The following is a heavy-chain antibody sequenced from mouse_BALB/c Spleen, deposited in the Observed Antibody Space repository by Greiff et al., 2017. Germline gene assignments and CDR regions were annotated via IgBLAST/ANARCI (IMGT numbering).Heavy chain of an antibody. Sequence: EVHLVESGPGLVKPSQSLSLTCSVTGYSITSGYYWNWIRQFPGNKLEWMGYISYDGSNNYNPSLKNRISITRDTSKNQFFLKLNSVTTEDTATYYCALGGGNYYAMDYWGQGTSVTVSS. D-gene: IGHD2-1*01. CDR2: ISYDGSN. V-gene: IGHV3-6*02. CDR1: GYSITSGYY. CDR3: ALGGGNYYAMDY. J-gene: IGHJ4*01.